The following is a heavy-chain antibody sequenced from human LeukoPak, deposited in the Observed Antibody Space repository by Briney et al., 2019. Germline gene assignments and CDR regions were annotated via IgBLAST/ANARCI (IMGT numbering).Heavy chain of an antibody. D-gene: IGHD2-2*01. V-gene: IGHV1-46*01. CDR1: GYTFTSYY. Sequence: ASVTVSFKASGYTFTSYYMHWVRQAPGQGLEWMGIINPSGGSTSYAQKFQGRVTMTRDMSTSTVYMELSSLRSEDTAVYYCARSFPSTSWAGYHYYMDVWGKGTTVTVSS. J-gene: IGHJ6*03. CDR2: INPSGGST. CDR3: ARSFPSTSWAGYHYYMDV.